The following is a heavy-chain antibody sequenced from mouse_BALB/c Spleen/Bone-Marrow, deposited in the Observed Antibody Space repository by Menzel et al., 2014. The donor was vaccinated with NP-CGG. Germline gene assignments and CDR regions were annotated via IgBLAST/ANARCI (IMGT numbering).Heavy chain of an antibody. CDR1: GYVFSSYW. CDR3: ARSGYGSNYDY. D-gene: IGHD1-1*01. Sequence: VQLVESGAELVRPGSSVKISCKASGYVFSSYWMIWVRQRPGQGLEWIGQIYPGDGDTNYNGKFKGKATLTADKSPSTAYMQLSSLTSEDSAVYFCARSGYGSNYDYWGQGTTLTVSS. CDR2: IYPGDGDT. V-gene: IGHV1-80*01. J-gene: IGHJ2*01.